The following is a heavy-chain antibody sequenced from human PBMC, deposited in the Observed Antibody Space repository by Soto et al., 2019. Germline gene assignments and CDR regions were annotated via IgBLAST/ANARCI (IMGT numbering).Heavy chain of an antibody. CDR3: ARDRTRRDGYNGDAFDI. CDR2: IIPIFGTA. V-gene: IGHV1-69*13. J-gene: IGHJ3*02. D-gene: IGHD5-12*01. CDR1: GGTFSSYA. Sequence: GASVKVSCKASGGTFSSYAISWVRQAPGQGLEWMGGIIPIFGTANYAQKFQGRVTITADESTSPAYMELSSLRSEDTAVYYCARDRTRRDGYNGDAFDIWGQGTMVTVAS.